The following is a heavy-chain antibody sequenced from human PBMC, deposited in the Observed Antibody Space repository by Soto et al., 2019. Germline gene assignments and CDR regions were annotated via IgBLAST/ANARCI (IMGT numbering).Heavy chain of an antibody. Sequence: GGSLRLSCAVAGFTFSSYAMNWVRQAPGKGLEWVSGISGSGGSTYHADSVKGRLTISRDNSKNTLYLQMNSLRAEDTAVYYCAKGHGYGFDYWGQGTLVTVSS. CDR2: ISGSGGST. CDR1: GFTFSSYA. D-gene: IGHD5-18*01. V-gene: IGHV3-23*01. J-gene: IGHJ4*02. CDR3: AKGHGYGFDY.